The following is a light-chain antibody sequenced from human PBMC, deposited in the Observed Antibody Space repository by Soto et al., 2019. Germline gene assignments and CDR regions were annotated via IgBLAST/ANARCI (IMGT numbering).Light chain of an antibody. CDR1: TSNVGTNS. CDR2: NNN. CDR3: VAWDDSLNGHAV. V-gene: IGLV1-44*01. Sequence: QSVLTQPPSASGTPGQRVTISCSGSTSNVGTNSVIWYQQLPGLAPKLLLYNNNHRPSGVPDRFSGSKSGTSASLAISGLQAEDEADYYCVAWDDSLNGHAVFGGGTQLTVL. J-gene: IGLJ7*01.